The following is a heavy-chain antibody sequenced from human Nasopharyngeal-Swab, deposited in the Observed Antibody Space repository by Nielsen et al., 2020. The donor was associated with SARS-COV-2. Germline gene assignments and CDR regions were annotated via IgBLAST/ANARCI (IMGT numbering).Heavy chain of an antibody. Sequence: GKSLKISCAASGFTFSSYGMHWVRQAPGKGPEWVAVISYDGSNKYYADSVKGRFTISRDNSKNTLYLQMNSLRAEDTAVYYCAKDLGWELRPVPYYYYYGMDVWGQGTTVTVSS. CDR1: GFTFSSYG. CDR3: AKDLGWELRPVPYYYYYGMDV. CDR2: ISYDGSNK. D-gene: IGHD1-26*01. V-gene: IGHV3-30*18. J-gene: IGHJ6*02.